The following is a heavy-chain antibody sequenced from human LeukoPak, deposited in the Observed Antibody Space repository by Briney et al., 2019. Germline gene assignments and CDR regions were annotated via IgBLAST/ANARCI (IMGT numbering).Heavy chain of an antibody. J-gene: IGHJ4*02. V-gene: IGHV4-39*02. CDR3: ARDIPRGSTHLDY. Sequence: SETLSLTCTVSGGSISSSSYYWGWIRQPPGKGLEWIGSIYYSGSTYYNPSLKSRVTISVDTSKNQFSLKLSSVTAADTAGYYCARDIPRGSTHLDYWGQGTLVTVSA. CDR2: IYYSGST. D-gene: IGHD1-26*01. CDR1: GGSISSSSYY.